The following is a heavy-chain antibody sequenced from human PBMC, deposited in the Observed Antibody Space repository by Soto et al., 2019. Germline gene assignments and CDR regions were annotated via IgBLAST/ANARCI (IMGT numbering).Heavy chain of an antibody. D-gene: IGHD3-10*01. J-gene: IGHJ4*02. CDR3: AKDSVRYYGSGSYDY. V-gene: IGHV3-23*01. CDR2: ISGSGGST. CDR1: GFTFSSYA. Sequence: GGSLRLSCAASGFTFSSYAMSWVRQAPGKGLEWVSAISGSGGSTYYADSVKGRFTISRDNSKNTLYLQMNSLRAEDTAVYYCAKDSVRYYGSGSYDYWGQGTLVTVSS.